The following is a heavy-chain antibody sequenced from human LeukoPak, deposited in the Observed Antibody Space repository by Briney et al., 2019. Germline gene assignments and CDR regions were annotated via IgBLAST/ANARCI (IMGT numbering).Heavy chain of an antibody. CDR3: QRNGNSNFDY. V-gene: IGHV1-69*13. J-gene: IGHJ4*02. CDR1: GGTFSSYA. Sequence: ASVKVSCKASGGTFSSYAISWVRQAPGQGLEWMGGIIPIFGTANYAQKFQGRVTITADESTSTAYMELSSLRSEDTAVYYCQRNGNSNFDYGGQGTLVTVSS. D-gene: IGHD1-7*01. CDR2: IIPIFGTA.